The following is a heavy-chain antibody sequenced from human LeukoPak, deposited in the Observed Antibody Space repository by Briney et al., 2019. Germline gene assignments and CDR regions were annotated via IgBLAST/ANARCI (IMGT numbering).Heavy chain of an antibody. J-gene: IGHJ4*02. V-gene: IGHV4-59*01. CDR3: ARVYSAGFGELLQFDY. CDR2: TYYSGST. CDR1: GGSISSYY. Sequence: SETLSLTCTVSGGSISSYYWSWIRQPPGKGLEWIGYTYYSGSTNYNPSLKSRVTISVDTSKNQFSLKLSSVTAADTAVYYCARVYSAGFGELLQFDYWGQGTLVTVSS. D-gene: IGHD3-10*01.